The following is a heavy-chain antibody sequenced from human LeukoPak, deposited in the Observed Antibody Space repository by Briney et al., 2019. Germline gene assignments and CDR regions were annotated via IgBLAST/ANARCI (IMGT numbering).Heavy chain of an antibody. CDR3: AADQGVYYDFWSGYPNGFDY. CDR1: GFTFTSSA. J-gene: IGHJ4*02. CDR2: IVVGSGNT. Sequence: SVKVSCKPSGFTFTSSAVQWVRQARGQRLEWIGWIVVGSGNTNYAQKFQERVTITRDMSTSTAYMELSSLRSEDTAVYYCAADQGVYYDFWSGYPNGFDYWGQGTLVTVSS. V-gene: IGHV1-58*01. D-gene: IGHD3-3*01.